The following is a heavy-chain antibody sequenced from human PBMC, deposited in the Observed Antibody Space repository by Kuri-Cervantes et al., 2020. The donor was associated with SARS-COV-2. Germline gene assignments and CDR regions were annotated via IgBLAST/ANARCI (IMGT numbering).Heavy chain of an antibody. Sequence: GGSLRLSCAASGFTFSSYSMNWVRQAPGKGLEWVSSISSSSSYIYYADSVKGRFTISRDNAKNSLYLQMNSLRAEDTAVYYCARDPLVFDWLSLFDYWGQGTLVTVSS. V-gene: IGHV3-21*01. J-gene: IGHJ4*02. CDR2: ISSSSSYI. CDR3: ARDPLVFDWLSLFDY. D-gene: IGHD3-9*01. CDR1: GFTFSSYS.